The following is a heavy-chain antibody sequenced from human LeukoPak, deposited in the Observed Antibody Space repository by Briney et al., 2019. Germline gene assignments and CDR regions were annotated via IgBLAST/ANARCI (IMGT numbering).Heavy chain of an antibody. CDR3: ERRPERWPQNHRTLDN. CDR1: GYTFTSYG. V-gene: IGHV1-69*06. CDR2: IIPIFGTA. Sequence: GASVKVSCKASGYTFTSYGISWVRQAPGQGLEWMGGIIPIFGTANYAQKFQGRVTITADKSTSTAYMELSSLRLEDTAVYYCERRPERWPQNHRTLDNWGQGTLVTVSS. J-gene: IGHJ4*02. D-gene: IGHD5-24*01.